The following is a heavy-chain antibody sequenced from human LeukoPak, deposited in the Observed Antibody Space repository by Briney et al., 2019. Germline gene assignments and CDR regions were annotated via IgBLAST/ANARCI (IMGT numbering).Heavy chain of an antibody. V-gene: IGHV4-31*03. D-gene: IGHD2-8*01. Sequence: PSQTLSLTCTVSGDSISSGRYYWSWIRQHPGKGLEWIAYISSSGSTYYNPSLKSRVAISGDTSKSQFSLKLSSVTAADTAVYYCARGEDKMVSSYYFEYWGQGTLVTVSS. CDR2: ISSSGST. CDR3: ARGEDKMVSSYYFEY. CDR1: GDSISSGRYY. J-gene: IGHJ4*02.